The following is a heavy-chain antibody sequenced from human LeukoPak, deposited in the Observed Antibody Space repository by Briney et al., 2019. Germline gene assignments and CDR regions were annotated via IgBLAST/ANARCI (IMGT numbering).Heavy chain of an antibody. V-gene: IGHV1-8*01. D-gene: IGHD6-13*01. CDR1: GYTFTSYD. Sequence: ASVKVSCKASGYTFTSYDINWVRQATGQGLEWMGWMNPNSGNTGYAQKFQGRVTMTRNTSISTAYMELSSLRSEDTAVYYCARGGDCSSWSSYYYYMDVWGKGTTVTVSS. CDR3: ARGGDCSSWSSYYYYMDV. CDR2: MNPNSGNT. J-gene: IGHJ6*03.